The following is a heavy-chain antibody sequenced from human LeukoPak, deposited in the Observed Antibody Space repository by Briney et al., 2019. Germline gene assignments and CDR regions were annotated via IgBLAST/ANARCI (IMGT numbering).Heavy chain of an antibody. D-gene: IGHD5-18*01. CDR1: GFTVSSNY. CDR2: IYSGGST. Sequence: GGSLRLSCAASGFTVSSNYMSWVRQAPGKGLEWVSVIYSGGSTYYADSVKGRFTISRDNSKNTLYLQMNSLRAEDTAVYYCARGIQLWFHAFDIWGQGTMVTVSS. J-gene: IGHJ3*02. V-gene: IGHV3-66*01. CDR3: ARGIQLWFHAFDI.